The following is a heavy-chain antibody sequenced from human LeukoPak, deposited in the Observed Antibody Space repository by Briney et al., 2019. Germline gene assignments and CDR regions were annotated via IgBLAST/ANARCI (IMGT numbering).Heavy chain of an antibody. D-gene: IGHD4-11*01. CDR3: ARYGGTVTDRMIYYYGMDV. CDR1: GYTFTSYY. Sequence: ASVEVSCKASGYTFTSYYMHWVRQAPGQGLEWMGIINPSGGSTSYAQKFQGRVTMTRDTSTSTVYMELSSLRSEDTAVYYCARYGGTVTDRMIYYYGMDVWGQGTTVTVSS. CDR2: INPSGGST. V-gene: IGHV1-46*01. J-gene: IGHJ6*02.